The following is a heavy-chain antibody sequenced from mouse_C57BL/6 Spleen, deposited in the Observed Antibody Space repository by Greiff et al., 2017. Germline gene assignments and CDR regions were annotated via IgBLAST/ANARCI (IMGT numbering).Heavy chain of an antibody. Sequence: QVQLQQSGAELARPGASVKLSCKASGYTFTSYGISWVKQRTGQGLEWIGEIYPRSGNTYSNEKFKGKATLTADKSSSTAYMELRSLTSEDSAIYFYARSGDGYFFAYWGQGTLVTVSA. V-gene: IGHV1-81*01. D-gene: IGHD2-3*01. J-gene: IGHJ3*01. CDR1: GYTFTSYG. CDR3: ARSGDGYFFAY. CDR2: IYPRSGNT.